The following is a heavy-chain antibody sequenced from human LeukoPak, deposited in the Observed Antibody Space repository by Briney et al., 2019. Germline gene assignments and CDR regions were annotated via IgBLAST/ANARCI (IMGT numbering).Heavy chain of an antibody. CDR3: ARPYCSGGSCHDYFDY. V-gene: IGHV1-2*02. CDR1: GYTFTGYY. CDR2: INPNSGGT. D-gene: IGHD2-15*01. Sequence: WASVKVSCKASGYTFTGYYMHWVRQAPGQGLEWMGWINPNSGGTNYAQKFQGRVTMTRDTSISTAYMGLSGLTSDDTAVYYCARPYCSGGSCHDYFDYWGQGTLVTVSS. J-gene: IGHJ4*02.